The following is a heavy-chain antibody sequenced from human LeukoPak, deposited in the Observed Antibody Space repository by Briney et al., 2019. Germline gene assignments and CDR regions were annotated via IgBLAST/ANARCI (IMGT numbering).Heavy chain of an antibody. V-gene: IGHV1-2*06. Sequence: ASVKVSCKASGYTFNDYYLHWVRQAPGQGLEWMGRINPNSGDTNYAQKFQGRVTMTRDTSVSTAYMELTRLRSDDTAVYYCARSARYWGQGTLVTVSS. CDR3: ARSARY. CDR2: INPNSGDT. CDR1: GYTFNDYY. D-gene: IGHD3-16*02. J-gene: IGHJ4*02.